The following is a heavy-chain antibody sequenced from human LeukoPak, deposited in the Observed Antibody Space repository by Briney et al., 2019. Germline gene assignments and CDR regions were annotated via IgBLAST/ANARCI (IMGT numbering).Heavy chain of an antibody. V-gene: IGHV4-59*01. CDR1: GGSISSYY. CDR2: VYYSGST. CDR3: ARVPVRYGSGSYYNPYYFDY. J-gene: IGHJ4*02. D-gene: IGHD3-10*01. Sequence: SETLSLTCTVSGGSISSYYWSWIRQPPGKGLEWIGYVYYSGSTNYNPSLQSRVTISVDTPKNQFSLKLSSVTAADTAVYYCARVPVRYGSGSYYNPYYFDYWGQGTLVTVSS.